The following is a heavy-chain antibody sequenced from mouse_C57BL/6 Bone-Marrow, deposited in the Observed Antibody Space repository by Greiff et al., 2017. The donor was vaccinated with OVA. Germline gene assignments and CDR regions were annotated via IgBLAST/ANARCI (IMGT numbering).Heavy chain of an antibody. J-gene: IGHJ2*01. CDR1: GYTFTGYW. Sequence: QVQLQQSGAELMKPGASVKLSCTATGYTFTGYWIAWVKQRPGHGLEWIGEILPGSGSTNYNEKFKGKATFTAATSSNTAYMQLSSLTTEDSAIDYCAIMGAFITSVVARYWGQGTTLSVSS. D-gene: IGHD1-1*01. V-gene: IGHV1-9*01. CDR2: ILPGSGST. CDR3: AIMGAFITSVVARY.